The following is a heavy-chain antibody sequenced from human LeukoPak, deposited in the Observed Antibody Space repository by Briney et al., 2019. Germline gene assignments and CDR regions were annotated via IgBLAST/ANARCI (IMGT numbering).Heavy chain of an antibody. V-gene: IGHV3-48*04. CDR2: ISSSSSTI. J-gene: IGHJ6*02. D-gene: IGHD4-11*01. CDR3: TRGSNYPYPDGMDV. Sequence: PGGSLRLSCAASGFTFSSYSMNWVRQAPGKGLEWVSYISSSSSTIYYADSVKGRFTISRDNAKNSLYLQMNSLRAEDTAVYYCTRGSNYPYPDGMDVWGQGTTVTVSS. CDR1: GFTFSSYS.